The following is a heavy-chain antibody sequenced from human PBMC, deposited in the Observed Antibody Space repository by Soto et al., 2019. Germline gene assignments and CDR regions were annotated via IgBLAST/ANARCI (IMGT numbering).Heavy chain of an antibody. D-gene: IGHD3-10*01. CDR2: INHSGST. V-gene: IGHV4-34*01. Sequence: QVQLQQWGAGLLKPSETLSLTCAVYGGSFSDYYWSWIRQPPGKGLEWIGEINHSGSTNYNPSLKSRVTISVDTYKNQFSLKLSSVTAADTAVYYCAREGRYYASGRFWWFDPWGQGTLVTVSS. J-gene: IGHJ5*02. CDR3: AREGRYYASGRFWWFDP. CDR1: GGSFSDYY.